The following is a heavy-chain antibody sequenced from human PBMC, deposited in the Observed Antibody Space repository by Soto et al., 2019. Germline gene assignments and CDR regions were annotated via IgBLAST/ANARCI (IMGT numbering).Heavy chain of an antibody. CDR3: AKDPEPSYLYGFLPGDY. Sequence: GGSLRLSCAASGFTFSIYAISWVRQAPGKGLEWVSAIDGSGVSTYYADSVKGRFTISRDNSKNTLYLQMNSLRADDTALYYCAKDPEPSYLYGFLPGDYWGQGTLVTVSS. CDR1: GFTFSIYA. J-gene: IGHJ4*02. CDR2: IDGSGVST. V-gene: IGHV3-23*01. D-gene: IGHD2-8*01.